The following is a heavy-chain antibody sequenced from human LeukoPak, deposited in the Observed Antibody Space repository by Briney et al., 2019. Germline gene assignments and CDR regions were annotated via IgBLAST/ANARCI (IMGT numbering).Heavy chain of an antibody. Sequence: GGSLRLSCAASGFSFSTYAMTWVRQAPGKGLEWVSDISGSGGSTYYADSVKGRLTISIDNSKNTLYLQMYSLRAEDTAVYYCAKSITYHDSSGIDHWGQGTLVTVSS. CDR1: GFSFSTYA. CDR2: ISGSGGST. CDR3: AKSITYHDSSGIDH. J-gene: IGHJ4*02. D-gene: IGHD3-22*01. V-gene: IGHV3-23*01.